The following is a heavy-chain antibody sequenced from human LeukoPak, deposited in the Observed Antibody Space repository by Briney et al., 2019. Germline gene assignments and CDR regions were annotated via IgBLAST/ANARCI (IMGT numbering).Heavy chain of an antibody. CDR1: GFTFSSYG. CDR3: AKDQNRYYDFWSGYRKDT. J-gene: IGHJ5*02. V-gene: IGHV3-30*02. Sequence: GGSLRLSCAASGFTFSSYGMHWVRQAPGKGLEWVAFVRYDGSNKYYADSVKGRFTISRDNSKNTLYLQMNSLRAEDTAVYYCAKDQNRYYDFWSGYRKDTRGQGTLVTVSS. D-gene: IGHD3-3*01. CDR2: VRYDGSNK.